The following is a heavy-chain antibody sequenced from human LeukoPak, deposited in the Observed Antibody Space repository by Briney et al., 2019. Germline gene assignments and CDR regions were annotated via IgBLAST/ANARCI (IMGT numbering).Heavy chain of an antibody. CDR2: ISDSGTST. D-gene: IGHD2/OR15-2a*01. Sequence: GRSLRLSCAASGFTFNSCAMSWVRQAPGEGLEWVSTISDSGTSTFYADSVKGRFTISRDNSKNTLYVQMNSLRAEDTAVYYCAKRDYYSFDYWGQGTLVTVSS. V-gene: IGHV3-23*01. J-gene: IGHJ4*02. CDR3: AKRDYYSFDY. CDR1: GFTFNSCA.